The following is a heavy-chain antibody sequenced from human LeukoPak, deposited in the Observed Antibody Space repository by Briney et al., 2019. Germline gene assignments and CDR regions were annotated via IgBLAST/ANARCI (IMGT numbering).Heavy chain of an antibody. CDR2: TSGSGGNT. D-gene: IGHD4-17*01. CDR1: GFTFSNYA. V-gene: IGHV3-23*01. CDR3: AKDYGDGS. Sequence: GGSLRLSCAASGFTFSNYAMSWVRQAPGKGLEWVSVTSGSGGNTYYADSVKGRFTISRDNSKNTLYLQMNSLRAEDTAVYYCAKDYGDGSWGQGTLVTVSS. J-gene: IGHJ5*02.